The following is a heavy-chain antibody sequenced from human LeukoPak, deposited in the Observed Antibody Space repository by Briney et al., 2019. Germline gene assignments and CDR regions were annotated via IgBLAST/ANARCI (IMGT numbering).Heavy chain of an antibody. CDR1: GGTFSSYA. J-gene: IGHJ4*02. Sequence: SVEVSCKASGGTFSSYAISWVRQAPGQGLEWMGGIIPIFGTANYAQKFQGRVTITADESTSTAYMELSSLRSEDTAVYYCARGATQSGGSWYLNYWGQGTLVTVSS. D-gene: IGHD6-13*01. CDR3: ARGATQSGGSWYLNY. V-gene: IGHV1-69*13. CDR2: IIPIFGTA.